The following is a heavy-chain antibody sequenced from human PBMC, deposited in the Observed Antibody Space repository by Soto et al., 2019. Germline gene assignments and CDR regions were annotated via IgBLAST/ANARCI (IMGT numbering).Heavy chain of an antibody. CDR3: ARGVHYDSSGYCYCY. D-gene: IGHD3-22*01. CDR2: IIPLFGTA. Sequence: SVKVSCKASGGTFRTYAIDWVRQAPGQGLEWMGGIIPLFGTAKYAQNFQGRITITADESANTAYMELRSLRSQDTAVYYCARGVHYDSSGYCYCYWGQGTLVTVTS. CDR1: GGTFRTYA. J-gene: IGHJ4*02. V-gene: IGHV1-69*13.